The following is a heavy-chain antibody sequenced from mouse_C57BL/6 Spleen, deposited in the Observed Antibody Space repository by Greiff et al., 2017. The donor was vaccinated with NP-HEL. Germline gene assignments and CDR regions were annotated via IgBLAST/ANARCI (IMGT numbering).Heavy chain of an antibody. Sequence: VHLVESGAELVRPGASVTLSCKASGYTFTDYEMHWVKQTPVHGLEWIGAIDPETGGTAYNQKFKGKAILTADKSSSTAYMELRSLTSEDSAVYYGTRDVAQDYFDYWGQGTTLTVSS. V-gene: IGHV1-15*01. CDR3: TRDVAQDYFDY. D-gene: IGHD1-1*01. CDR2: IDPETGGT. CDR1: GYTFTDYE. J-gene: IGHJ2*01.